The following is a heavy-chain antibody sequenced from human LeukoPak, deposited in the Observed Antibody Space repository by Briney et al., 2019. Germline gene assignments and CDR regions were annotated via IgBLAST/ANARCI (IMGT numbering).Heavy chain of an antibody. V-gene: IGHV4-39*07. D-gene: IGHD3-10*01. CDR3: ARDRDYYKSGSHASTLDY. CDR1: GDSISSNSDY. Sequence: SETLSLTCSVSGDSISSNSDYWGWIRQPPGKGLEWIGNIYHRGRTNYNPSLKSRVTISADTSKNQFSLKLSSVTAADTAVYYCARDRDYYKSGSHASTLDYWGQGSLVTVSS. J-gene: IGHJ4*02. CDR2: IYHRGRT.